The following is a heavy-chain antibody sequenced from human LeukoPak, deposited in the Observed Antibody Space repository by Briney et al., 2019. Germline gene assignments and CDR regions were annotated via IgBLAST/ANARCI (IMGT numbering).Heavy chain of an antibody. V-gene: IGHV1-46*01. D-gene: IGHD6-13*01. CDR2: INPSGGST. Sequence: ASVKASCKASGYTFTSYYMHWGRQSPGQRLEWMGIINPSGGSTSYAKKFQGRVTMTRDMSTSTVYMELSSLRSEDTAVYYCARASVDRSYYFDYWGQGTLVTVSS. J-gene: IGHJ4*02. CDR1: GYTFTSYY. CDR3: ARASVDRSYYFDY.